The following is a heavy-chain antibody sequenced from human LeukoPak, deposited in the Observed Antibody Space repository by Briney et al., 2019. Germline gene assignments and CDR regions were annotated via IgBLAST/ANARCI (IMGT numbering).Heavy chain of an antibody. J-gene: IGHJ4*02. CDR3: APRSMTTVDY. CDR1: GFTFSSYA. Sequence: GGSLRLSCTTSGFTFSSYAMSWVRQAPGKGLEWVSVISGSGGSTNYADSVKGRFTISRDNSKNTLYLQMNSLRAEDTAVYYCAPRSMTTVDYWGQGTLVTVSS. CDR2: ISGSGGST. V-gene: IGHV3-23*01. D-gene: IGHD4-17*01.